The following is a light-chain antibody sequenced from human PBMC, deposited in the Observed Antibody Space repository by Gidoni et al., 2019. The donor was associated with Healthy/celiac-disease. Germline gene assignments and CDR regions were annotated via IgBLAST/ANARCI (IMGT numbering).Light chain of an antibody. J-gene: IGLJ2*01. CDR1: KLGDKY. Sequence: SYELTQPPSVSVFPGQTASITCSGDKLGDKYACWYQQKPGQSPVLVFYQDSKRPSGIPERFSGSNSGNTATLTISGTQAMDEADYYCQAWDSSTAVFGGGTKLTVL. CDR2: QDS. V-gene: IGLV3-1*01. CDR3: QAWDSSTAV.